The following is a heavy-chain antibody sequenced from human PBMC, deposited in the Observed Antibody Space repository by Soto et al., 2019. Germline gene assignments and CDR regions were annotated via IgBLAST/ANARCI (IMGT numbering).Heavy chain of an antibody. V-gene: IGHV1-69*02. CDR2: IIPILGIA. CDR1: GGTFSSYT. CDR3: ATRRGDGYNDY. D-gene: IGHD3-10*01. Sequence: QVQLVQSGAEVKKPGSSVKVSCKASGGTFSSYTISWVRQAPGQGLEWMGRIIPILGIANYAQKSQGRATITADKFTSTAYMELSSLRSEGTAVYYCATRRGDGYNDYWGQGTLVTVSS. J-gene: IGHJ4*02.